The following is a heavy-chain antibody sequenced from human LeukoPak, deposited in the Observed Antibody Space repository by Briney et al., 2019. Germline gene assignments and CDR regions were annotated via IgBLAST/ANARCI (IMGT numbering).Heavy chain of an antibody. CDR3: ARVQGTSGYLFDY. CDR1: GFTFRDYT. V-gene: IGHV3-21*04. Sequence: PGGSLRLSCAASGFTFRDYTMNWVRQAPGKGLEWVSAISKSSTYIKYADSVKGRFTVSRDNAKNSLFLQMNSLRVEDTAVYYCARVQGTSGYLFDYWGQGTLVTVSS. D-gene: IGHD3-22*01. J-gene: IGHJ4*02. CDR2: ISKSSTYI.